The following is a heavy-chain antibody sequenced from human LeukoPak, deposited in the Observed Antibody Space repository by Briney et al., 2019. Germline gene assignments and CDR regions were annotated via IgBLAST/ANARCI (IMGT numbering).Heavy chain of an antibody. D-gene: IGHD3-10*01. J-gene: IGHJ4*02. V-gene: IGHV4-39*07. Sequence: SQTLSLTCAVSGGSISSSSYYWGWIRQPPGKGLEWIGSIYYSGSTYYNPSLKSRVTISVDTSKNQFSLKLSSVTAADTAVYYCARDHVLLWFGELLNLRVNWGQGTLVTVSS. CDR2: IYYSGST. CDR3: ARDHVLLWFGELLNLRVN. CDR1: GGSISSSSYY.